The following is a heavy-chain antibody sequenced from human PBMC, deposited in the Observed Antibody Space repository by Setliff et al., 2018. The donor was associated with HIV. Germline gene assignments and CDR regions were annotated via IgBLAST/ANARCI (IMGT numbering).Heavy chain of an antibody. D-gene: IGHD3-10*01. V-gene: IGHV4-38-2*01. CDR2: VSHRGTT. CDR3: ARHDVVRGAIDN. Sequence: PSETLSLTCAVSGDSISGGYYWAWIRQAPGKGLEWVGGVSHRGTTYYKSSLKSRVTIAADTPKNTLYVQMNSLRAEDTAVYYCARHDVVRGAIDNWGQGTLVTVSS. CDR1: GDSISGGYY. J-gene: IGHJ4*02.